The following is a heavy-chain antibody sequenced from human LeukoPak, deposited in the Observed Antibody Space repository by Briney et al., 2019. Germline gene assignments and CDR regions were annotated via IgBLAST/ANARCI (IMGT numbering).Heavy chain of an antibody. CDR3: AREFSGPDAFDI. J-gene: IGHJ3*02. CDR1: GYSINSGYY. V-gene: IGHV4-38-2*02. D-gene: IGHD2-15*01. CDR2: IYYSGST. Sequence: SETLSLTCTVSGYSINSGYYWSWIRPPPGKRLEWIGSIYYSGSTYSNPTLKSRLTISVDTSKNQISLNLTSVTAADAAVYYCAREFSGPDAFDIWGQGTMVTVSS.